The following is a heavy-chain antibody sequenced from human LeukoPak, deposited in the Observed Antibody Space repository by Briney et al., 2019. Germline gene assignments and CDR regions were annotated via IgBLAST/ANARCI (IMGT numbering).Heavy chain of an antibody. CDR2: ISGSGGST. Sequence: GGSLRLSCAASGFTFSSYAMSWVRQAPGKGLEWVSAISGSGGSTYYADSVKGRFTISRDNSKNTLYLQMNSLRAEDTAVYYCAKDVDADDYVWGSYRAFVYWGQGTLATVSS. D-gene: IGHD3-16*02. CDR1: GFTFSSYA. V-gene: IGHV3-23*01. J-gene: IGHJ4*02. CDR3: AKDVDADDYVWGSYRAFVY.